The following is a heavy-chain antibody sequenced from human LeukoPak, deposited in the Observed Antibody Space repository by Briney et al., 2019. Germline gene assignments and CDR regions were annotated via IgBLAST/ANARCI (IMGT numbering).Heavy chain of an antibody. D-gene: IGHD3-22*01. CDR3: ARYSPRGGYYDSSGYPDY. V-gene: IGHV5-51*01. CDR1: GYSFTSYY. Sequence: GESLKISCKGSGYSFTSYYIGWVRQMPGKGLEWMGIIFPGDSDTRYSPSFQGQATISVDKSISTAYLQWSSLKASDTAMYYCARYSPRGGYYDSSGYPDYWGQGTLVTVSS. CDR2: IFPGDSDT. J-gene: IGHJ4*02.